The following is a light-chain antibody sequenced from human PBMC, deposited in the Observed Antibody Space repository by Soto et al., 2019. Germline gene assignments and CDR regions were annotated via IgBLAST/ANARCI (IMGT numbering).Light chain of an antibody. CDR1: QSVSSY. Sequence: EIVLTQSPATLSLSPGERATLSCRASQSVSSYLALYQQKPGQAPRLLIYDASNRATGIPARFSGSGSGTDFTLTISSLEPEDFAGYYCQQRSNWPPFTFGPGTKVDIK. CDR3: QQRSNWPPFT. CDR2: DAS. V-gene: IGKV3-11*01. J-gene: IGKJ3*01.